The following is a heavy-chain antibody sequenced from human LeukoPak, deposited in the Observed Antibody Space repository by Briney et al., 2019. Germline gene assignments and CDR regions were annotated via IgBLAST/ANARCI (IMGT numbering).Heavy chain of an antibody. CDR1: GYTFTGYY. J-gene: IGHJ6*03. CDR3: ARDLRIAVAGAYYYYYMDV. Sequence: GASVKVSCKASGYTFTGYYMHWVRQAPGQGLEWMGWINPNSGGTNYAQKFQGRVTMTRDTSISTAYMELSRLRSDDTAVYYCARDLRIAVAGAYYYYYMDVWGKGTTVTISS. D-gene: IGHD6-19*01. CDR2: INPNSGGT. V-gene: IGHV1-2*02.